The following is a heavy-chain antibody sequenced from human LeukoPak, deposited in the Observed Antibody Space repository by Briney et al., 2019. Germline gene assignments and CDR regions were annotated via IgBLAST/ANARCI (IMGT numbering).Heavy chain of an antibody. CDR3: AREAYSSSWYSIQWALDI. CDR1: GFTFSSYW. D-gene: IGHD6-13*01. CDR2: IKQDGSEI. J-gene: IGHJ3*02. V-gene: IGHV3-7*01. Sequence: PGGSLRLSCAASGFTFSSYWMSWVRQAPGKGLEWVANIKQDGSEIYYVDSVKGRFTISRDNAKNSLYLQMNSLRAEDTAVYYCAREAYSSSWYSIQWALDIWGQGTMVTVSS.